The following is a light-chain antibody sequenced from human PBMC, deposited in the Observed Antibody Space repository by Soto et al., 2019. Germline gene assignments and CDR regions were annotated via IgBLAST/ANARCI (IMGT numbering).Light chain of an antibody. CDR1: QSISTTF. CDR3: QQRSNWPLT. V-gene: IGKV3-11*01. Sequence: EIVLTQSPGTLSLSPGERATLSCRASQSISTTFLVWYQQRPGQAPRLLIYGASTRATGIPARFSGSGSGTDFTLTISSLEPEDFAVYYCQQRSNWPLTFGGGTKVDIK. CDR2: GAS. J-gene: IGKJ4*01.